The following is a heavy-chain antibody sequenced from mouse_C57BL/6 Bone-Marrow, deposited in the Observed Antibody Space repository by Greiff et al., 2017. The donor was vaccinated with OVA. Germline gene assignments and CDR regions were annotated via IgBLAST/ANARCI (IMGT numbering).Heavy chain of an antibody. CDR2: INPNNGGT. J-gene: IGHJ1*03. CDR3: ARGSYYSTRWYYDV. Sequence: VQLKQSGPELVKPGASVKIPCKASGYTFTDYNMDWVKQSHGKSLEWIGDINPNNGGTIYNQKFKGKATLTVDKSSSTAYMELRSVTSEDTAVYYCARGSYYSTRWYYDVWGTVTTVTVSS. V-gene: IGHV1-18*01. CDR1: GYTFTDYN. D-gene: IGHD2-5*01.